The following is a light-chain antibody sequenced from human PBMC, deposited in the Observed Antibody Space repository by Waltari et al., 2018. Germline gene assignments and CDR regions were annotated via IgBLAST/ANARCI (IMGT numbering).Light chain of an antibody. CDR2: EVN. Sequence: QSALTQPASVSGSPGQSITISCTGTSSDFGHYNLVSWYQQHPGKAPKLMIYEVNKRSSGVSNRFSGFRSGNMASLTISGLQAEDEADYYCCSYAGSIPVVFGGGTKLTVL. V-gene: IGLV2-23*02. J-gene: IGLJ3*02. CDR3: CSYAGSIPVV. CDR1: SSDFGHYNL.